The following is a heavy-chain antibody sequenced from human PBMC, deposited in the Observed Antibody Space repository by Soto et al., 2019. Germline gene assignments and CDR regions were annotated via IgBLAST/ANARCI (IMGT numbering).Heavy chain of an antibody. V-gene: IGHV1-69*01. CDR3: AEGVYGSGNYYTGPSAFDI. CDR2: TIPVFNTA. CDR1: GGTLSDHG. J-gene: IGHJ3*02. Sequence: QVQLEQSGAEVKKPGSSVKISCKASGGTLSDHGVSWLRQAPGQGLEWVGGTIPVFNTAKYAPKFQGRVTIAPEQSTTIAYMELGSLRSDDTAVYYCAEGVYGSGNYYTGPSAFDIWGQGTLVIVSS. D-gene: IGHD3-10*01.